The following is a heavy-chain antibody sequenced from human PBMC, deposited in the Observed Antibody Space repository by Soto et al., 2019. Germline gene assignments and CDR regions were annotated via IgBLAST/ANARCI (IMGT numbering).Heavy chain of an antibody. V-gene: IGHV3-7*04. CDR2: IKQDGSDK. J-gene: IGHJ2*01. CDR1: GLTLSTYW. CDR3: ARRGWYFDL. Sequence: EVQLVESGGGLVQPGGSLRLSCAASGLTLSTYWMTWVRQAPGKGLEWVANIKQDGSDKYYVDSVKGRFTISRDNARNSLYLQMNSLRAEASAVYYCARRGWYFDLWGRGTLVTVSS.